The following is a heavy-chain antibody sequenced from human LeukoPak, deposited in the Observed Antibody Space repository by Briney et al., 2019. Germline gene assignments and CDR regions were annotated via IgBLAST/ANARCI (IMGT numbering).Heavy chain of an antibody. CDR3: ARHYCSGGSCYITLDY. Sequence: ASVKVSCKASGYTFTSYYMHWVRQAPGQGLEWMGRINPNSGGTNYAQKFQGRVTMTRDTSISTGYMELSRLRSDDTAVYYCARHYCSGGSCYITLDYWGQGTLVTVSS. V-gene: IGHV1-2*06. CDR1: GYTFTSYY. J-gene: IGHJ4*02. D-gene: IGHD2-15*01. CDR2: INPNSGGT.